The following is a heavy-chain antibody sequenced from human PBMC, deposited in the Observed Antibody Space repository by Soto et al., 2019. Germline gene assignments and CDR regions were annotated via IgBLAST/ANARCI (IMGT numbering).Heavy chain of an antibody. CDR1: GFTFSNAW. J-gene: IGHJ6*02. D-gene: IGHD3-9*01. Sequence: GGSLRLSCAASGFTFSNAWMNWVRQAPGKGLEWVGRIKSKTDGGTTDYAAPVKGRFTISRDDSKNTLYLQMNSLKTEDTAVYYCTTGRHDILTGYYIDPLYYYYYGMDVWGQGTTVTVSS. CDR2: IKSKTDGGTT. CDR3: TTGRHDILTGYYIDPLYYYYYGMDV. V-gene: IGHV3-15*07.